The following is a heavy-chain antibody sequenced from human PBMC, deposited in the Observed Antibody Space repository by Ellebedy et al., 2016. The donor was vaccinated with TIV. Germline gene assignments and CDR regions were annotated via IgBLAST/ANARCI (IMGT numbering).Heavy chain of an antibody. CDR1: GYTFTSYG. J-gene: IGHJ4*02. CDR2: INPNSGGT. V-gene: IGHV1-2*02. CDR3: ARFQWLAYYLDY. Sequence: ASVKVSXXASGYTFTSYGISWVRQAPGQGLEWMGWINPNSGGTHSAQKFQGRVTMTRDTSISTAYLELSRLRSDDAAVYYCARFQWLAYYLDYWGQGTLVTVSS. D-gene: IGHD6-19*01.